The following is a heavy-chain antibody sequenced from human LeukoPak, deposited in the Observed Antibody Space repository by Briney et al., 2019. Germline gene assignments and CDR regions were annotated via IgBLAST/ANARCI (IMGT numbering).Heavy chain of an antibody. D-gene: IGHD4-23*01. CDR2: MYGDMSDI. Sequence: GGSLRLSSDVSGSTFSDSWMHWVRQTPGKGLVWVSRMYGDMSDISYADSVKGRFTISRDNAKNTVYLQMNSLRGEDTAVYYCARDLGLRGSTWGQGTLVTVSS. CDR1: GSTFSDSW. CDR3: ARDLGLRGST. V-gene: IGHV3-74*01. J-gene: IGHJ5*02.